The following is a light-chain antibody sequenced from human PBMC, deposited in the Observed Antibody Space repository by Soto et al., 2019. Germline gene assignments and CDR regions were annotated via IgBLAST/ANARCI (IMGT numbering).Light chain of an antibody. CDR2: GAS. CDR1: QSVSSSY. Sequence: EIVLTQSPGTLSLSPGERATLSCSASQSVSSSYLAWYQQKPGQAPRLLIYGASSRATGIPDRFSGSGSGTDFTLTISRLEPEDFAVYYCQQYGSSPITFGPGTKVDIK. J-gene: IGKJ3*01. CDR3: QQYGSSPIT. V-gene: IGKV3-20*01.